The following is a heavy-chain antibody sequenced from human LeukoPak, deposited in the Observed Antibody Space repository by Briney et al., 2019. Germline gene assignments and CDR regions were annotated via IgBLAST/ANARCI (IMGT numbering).Heavy chain of an antibody. CDR2: ISSSSSYI. V-gene: IGHV3-21*01. CDR1: GFTFSSYS. Sequence: GGSLRLSCAASGFTFSSYSMNWVRQAPGKGLEWVSSISSSSSYIYYADSVKGRFTISRDNAKNSLYLQMNSLRAEDTAVYYCARARRDIVVVPAAAEAFDIWGQGTMVTVSS. CDR3: ARARRDIVVVPAAAEAFDI. J-gene: IGHJ3*02. D-gene: IGHD2-2*01.